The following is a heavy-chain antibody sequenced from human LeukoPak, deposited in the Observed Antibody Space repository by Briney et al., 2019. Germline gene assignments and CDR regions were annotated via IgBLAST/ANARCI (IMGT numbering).Heavy chain of an antibody. Sequence: SVKVSCKASGGTFSSYAISWVRQAPGQGLEWMGGIIAIFGTANYAQKFQGRVTITADESTSTAYMGLSSLRSEDTAVYYCARGCSSTSCYAFYGMDVWGKGTTVTV. CDR3: ARGCSSTSCYAFYGMDV. D-gene: IGHD2-2*01. CDR1: GGTFSSYA. J-gene: IGHJ6*04. V-gene: IGHV1-69*13. CDR2: IIAIFGTA.